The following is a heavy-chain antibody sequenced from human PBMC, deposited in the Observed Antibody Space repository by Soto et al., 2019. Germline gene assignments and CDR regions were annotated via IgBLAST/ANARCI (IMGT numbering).Heavy chain of an antibody. V-gene: IGHV3-23*01. CDR2: ISGSGGST. Sequence: GGSLILSCAASGFTFSSYAMSWVRQAPGKGLEWVSAISGSGGSTYYADSVKGRFTISRDNSKNTLYLQMNSLRAEDTAVYYCAKETPEWIQLWPYYYYYGMDVWGQGTTVTVSS. J-gene: IGHJ6*02. D-gene: IGHD5-18*01. CDR1: GFTFSSYA. CDR3: AKETPEWIQLWPYYYYYGMDV.